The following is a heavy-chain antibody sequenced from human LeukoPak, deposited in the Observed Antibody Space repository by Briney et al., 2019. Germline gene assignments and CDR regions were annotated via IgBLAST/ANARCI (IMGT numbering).Heavy chain of an antibody. CDR1: GFTFSSYA. CDR3: AKDGTAGIAAAGTDYYYYYGMDV. Sequence: PGGSLRLSCAASGFTFSSYAMSWVRQAPGKGLEWVSAISGSGGSTYYADSVKGRFTISRDNSKNTLYLQMNSLRAEDTAVYYCAKDGTAGIAAAGTDYYYYYGMDVWGQGTTVTVSS. D-gene: IGHD6-13*01. CDR2: ISGSGGST. J-gene: IGHJ6*02. V-gene: IGHV3-23*01.